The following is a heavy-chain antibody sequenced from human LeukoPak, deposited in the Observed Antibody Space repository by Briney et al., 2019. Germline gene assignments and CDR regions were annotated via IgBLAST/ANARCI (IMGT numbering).Heavy chain of an antibody. J-gene: IGHJ4*02. V-gene: IGHV3-53*01. CDR1: GFTFSSYA. Sequence: GRSLRLSCAASGFTFSSYAMHWVRQAPGKGLEWVAVIYSGGSTYYADSVKGRFTISRDNSKNTLYLQMNSLRAEDTAVYYCARDNYYDSSGAFDYWGQGTLVTVSS. CDR2: IYSGGST. CDR3: ARDNYYDSSGAFDY. D-gene: IGHD3-22*01.